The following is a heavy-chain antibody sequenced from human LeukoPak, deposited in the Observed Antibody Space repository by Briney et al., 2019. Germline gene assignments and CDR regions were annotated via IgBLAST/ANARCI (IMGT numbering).Heavy chain of an antibody. J-gene: IGHJ4*02. V-gene: IGHV3-30-3*01. CDR3: ARYDFWSGYPDY. D-gene: IGHD3-3*01. CDR1: GFTFSSYA. Sequence: GGSLRLSCAASGFTFSSYAMHWVRQAPGKGLEWVAVISYDGSNKYYADSVKGRFTISRDNSKNTLYLQMNSLRAEDTAVYYCARYDFWSGYPDYWGQGTLVTVSS. CDR2: ISYDGSNK.